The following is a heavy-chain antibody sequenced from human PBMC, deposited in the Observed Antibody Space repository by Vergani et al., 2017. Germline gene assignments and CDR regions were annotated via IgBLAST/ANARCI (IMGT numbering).Heavy chain of an antibody. Sequence: QVQLQQWGAGLLKPSETLSLTCAVYGGSFSGYYWSWIRQPPGKGLEWIGEINHSGSTNYNPSLKSRVTISVDTSKNQFSLKLSSVTAADTAVYYCARLPALYYDYYMDVWGKGTTVTVSS. CDR2: INHSGST. CDR3: ARLPALYYDYYMDV. J-gene: IGHJ6*03. V-gene: IGHV4-34*01. CDR1: GGSFSGYY.